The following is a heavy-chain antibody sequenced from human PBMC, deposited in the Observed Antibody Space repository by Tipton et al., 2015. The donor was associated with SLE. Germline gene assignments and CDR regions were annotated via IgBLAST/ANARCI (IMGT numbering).Heavy chain of an antibody. CDR3: ASRPRGIAVAGTNPYFQH. J-gene: IGHJ1*01. Sequence: TLRLSCTVSGGSISSSSYYWGWIRQPPGKGLEWIGSIYYSGSTYYNPSLKSRVTISVDTSKNQFSLKLSSVTAADTAVYYCASRPRGIAVAGTNPYFQHWGQGPLVTVSS. V-gene: IGHV4-39*07. CDR2: IYYSGST. CDR1: GGSISSSSYY. D-gene: IGHD6-19*01.